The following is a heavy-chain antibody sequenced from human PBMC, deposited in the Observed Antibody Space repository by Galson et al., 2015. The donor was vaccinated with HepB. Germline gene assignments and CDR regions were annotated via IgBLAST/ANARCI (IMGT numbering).Heavy chain of an antibody. CDR1: GFTFSDHY. V-gene: IGHV3-72*01. CDR3: AREPPLPSEWLLPNSYYYGMDV. D-gene: IGHD3-3*01. Sequence: SLRLSCAASGFTFSDHYTDWVRQAPGKGLEWVCRTRNKANSYTTEYAASVKGRFTISRDDSKNSLYLQMNSLKTEDTAVYYCAREPPLPSEWLLPNSYYYGMDVWGQGTTVTVSS. CDR2: TRNKANSYTT. J-gene: IGHJ6*02.